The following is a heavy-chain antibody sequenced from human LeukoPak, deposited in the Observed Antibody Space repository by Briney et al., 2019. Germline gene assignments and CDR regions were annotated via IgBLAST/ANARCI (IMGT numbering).Heavy chain of an antibody. CDR1: GYTFTGYY. J-gene: IGHJ3*02. CDR2: INPNSGGT. V-gene: IGHV1-2*02. CDR3: ARDLQWPDAFDI. Sequence: ASVKVSCKASGYTFTGYYMHWGRQAPGQGLEWIGWINPNSGGTNYAQKFQGRVTMTRDTSISTAYMELSRLRSDDTAVYYCARDLQWPDAFDIWGQGTMVTVSS. D-gene: IGHD6-19*01.